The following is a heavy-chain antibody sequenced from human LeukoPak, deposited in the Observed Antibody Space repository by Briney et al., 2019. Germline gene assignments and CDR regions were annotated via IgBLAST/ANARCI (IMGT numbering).Heavy chain of an antibody. CDR3: ARDPVFWSSPYGMDV. D-gene: IGHD2-8*02. CDR1: GFTFSDYY. J-gene: IGHJ6*02. Sequence: GGSLRLSCAASGFTFSDYYMSWIRQAPGKGLEWVSYISSSGSTIYYADSVKGRFTISRDNAKNSLYLQMNSLRAEDTAVYYCARDPVFWSSPYGMDVWGQGTTVTVSS. CDR2: ISSSGSTI. V-gene: IGHV3-11*01.